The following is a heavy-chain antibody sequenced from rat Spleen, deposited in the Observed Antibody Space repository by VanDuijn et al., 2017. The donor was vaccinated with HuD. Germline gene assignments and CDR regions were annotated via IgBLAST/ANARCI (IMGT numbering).Heavy chain of an antibody. CDR3: ATLGLGYYFDY. CDR2: INSAGST. J-gene: IGHJ2*01. CDR1: GFSITSSYR. V-gene: IGHV3-3*01. Sequence: EVQLQESGPGLVKPSQSLSLTCSVTGFSITSSYRWNWIRKFPGNKLEWMGYINSAGSTKYNPSLKSRVSITRDTSKNQFFLQLNSVTSEDTATYYCATLGLGYYFDYWGQGVMVTVSS. D-gene: IGHD4-6*01.